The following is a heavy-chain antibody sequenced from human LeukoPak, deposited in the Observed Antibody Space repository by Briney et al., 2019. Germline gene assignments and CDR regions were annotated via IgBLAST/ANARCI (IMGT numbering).Heavy chain of an antibody. CDR2: IKSNTDGGTT. Sequence: PGGSLRLSCAASGFSFSNAWMNWLRQAPGKGLEWVGLIKSNTDGGTTDYAAPVKGRFTISRDDSKNTLYLQMNSLKIEDTAVYYCSRTSGGPWVWGQGTMVTVSS. J-gene: IGHJ3*01. V-gene: IGHV3-15*01. CDR3: SRTSGGPWV. CDR1: GFSFSNAW. D-gene: IGHD2-8*02.